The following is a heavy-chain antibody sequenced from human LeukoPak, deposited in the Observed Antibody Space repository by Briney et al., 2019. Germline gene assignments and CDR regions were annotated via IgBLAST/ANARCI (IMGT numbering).Heavy chain of an antibody. V-gene: IGHV1-18*04. CDR2: VSAYNGNT. J-gene: IGHJ4*02. D-gene: IGHD3-16*02. CDR3: VRDPKYDYVWGSYRPEEGYFDY. Sequence: ASVKVSCKASGYTFTSYGISWVRQAPGQGLEWMGWVSAYNGNTNYAQKLQGRVTMTTDTSTSTAYMELRSLRSDDTAVYYCVRDPKYDYVWGSYRPEEGYFDYWGQGTLVTVSS. CDR1: GYTFTSYG.